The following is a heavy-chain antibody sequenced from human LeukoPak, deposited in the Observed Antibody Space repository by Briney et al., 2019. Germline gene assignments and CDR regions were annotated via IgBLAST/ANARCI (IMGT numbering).Heavy chain of an antibody. J-gene: IGHJ3*02. CDR1: GFTFSSYS. CDR3: ARDVRLPRRAFDI. D-gene: IGHD5-18*01. CDR2: ISSSSSYI. Sequence: GGSLRLSCEVSGFTFSSYSMTWVRQAPGKGLEWVSSISSSSSYIYYADSVKGRFTISRDNAKNSLYLQMNSLGAEDTAVYYCARDVRLPRRAFDIWGQGTMVTVSS. V-gene: IGHV3-21*04.